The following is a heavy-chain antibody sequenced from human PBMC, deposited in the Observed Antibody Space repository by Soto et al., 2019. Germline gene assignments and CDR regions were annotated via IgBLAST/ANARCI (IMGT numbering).Heavy chain of an antibody. D-gene: IGHD6-13*01. CDR3: ASIAAPGTTHFDF. Sequence: KTSETLSLTCTVSGGSLGSSSYYWGWIRQSPGKGLEWIGNIYYSGNTFYNPSLKSRVTISVGTSKNQFYLHLSSVTAADTAIFYCASIAAPGTTHFDFWGQGTLVTVSS. CDR2: IYYSGNT. CDR1: GGSLGSSSYY. V-gene: IGHV4-39*01. J-gene: IGHJ4*02.